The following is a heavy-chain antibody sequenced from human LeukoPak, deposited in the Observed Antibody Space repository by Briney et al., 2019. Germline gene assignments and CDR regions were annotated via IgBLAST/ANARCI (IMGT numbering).Heavy chain of an antibody. D-gene: IGHD6-13*01. CDR3: AKTAAGNGY. J-gene: IGHJ4*02. V-gene: IGHV3-30*18. CDR1: GFTFSSYG. CDR2: ISYDGSNK. Sequence: GGSLRLSCAASGFTFSSYGMHWVRQALGKGLEWVAVISYDGSNKYYADSVKGRFTISRDNSKNTLYLQMNSLRAEDTAVYYCAKTAAGNGYWGQGTLVTVSS.